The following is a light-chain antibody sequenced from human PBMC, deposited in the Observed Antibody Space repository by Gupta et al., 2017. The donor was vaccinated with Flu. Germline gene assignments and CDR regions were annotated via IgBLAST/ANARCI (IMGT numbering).Light chain of an antibody. V-gene: IGKV1-33*01. Sequence: DVQLTQSPSFLSAFVGDRVTITCQASQDIKDHLNWFQHKPGKPPQLLIYATSYLETGVPSRFSGSGSGTDFTFTISSLQPGDTATYFCQQYDDLPLAFGGGTRLEIK. CDR1: QDIKDH. CDR2: ATS. J-gene: IGKJ4*01. CDR3: QQYDDLPLA.